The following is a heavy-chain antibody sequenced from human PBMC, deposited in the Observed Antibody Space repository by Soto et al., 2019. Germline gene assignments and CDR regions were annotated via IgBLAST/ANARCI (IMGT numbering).Heavy chain of an antibody. Sequence: QVQLVQSGAEVKKPGASVKVSCKTSGYTFHNYGINWVRQAPGQGLEWMGWISANNGNRNYAQKFQGRVTLTIDRSTTTAYMELRSLASDDTAVYYCARVIELYVGPTGDLIDYWGQGTLVTVSS. CDR3: ARVIELYVGPTGDLIDY. J-gene: IGHJ4*02. CDR1: GYTFHNYG. V-gene: IGHV1-18*01. D-gene: IGHD1-26*01. CDR2: ISANNGNR.